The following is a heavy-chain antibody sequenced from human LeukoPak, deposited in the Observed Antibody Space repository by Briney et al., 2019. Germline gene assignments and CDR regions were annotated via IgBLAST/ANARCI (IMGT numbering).Heavy chain of an antibody. V-gene: IGHV1-69*05. CDR1: GGTFSSYA. CDR2: IIPIFGTA. Sequence: GASVKVSCKASGGTFSSYAISWVRQAPGQGLEWMGGIIPIFGTANYAQKFQGRVTITTDESTSTAYMELSSLRSEDTAVYYCARDARYTSGAFDIWGQGTMVTVSS. CDR3: ARDARYTSGAFDI. D-gene: IGHD3-16*02. J-gene: IGHJ3*02.